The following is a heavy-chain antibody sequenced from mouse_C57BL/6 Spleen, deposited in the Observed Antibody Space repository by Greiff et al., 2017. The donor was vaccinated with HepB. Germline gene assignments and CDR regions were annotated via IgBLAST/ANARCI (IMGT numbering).Heavy chain of an antibody. CDR3: ARERDYYSNYGYFDV. Sequence: QVQLQQSGAELARPGASVKLSCKASGYTFTSYGISWVKQRTGQGLEWIGEIYPRSGNTYYNEKFKGKATLTADKSSSTAYMELRSLTSEDSAVYFCARERDYYSNYGYFDVWGTGTTVTVSS. J-gene: IGHJ1*03. D-gene: IGHD2-5*01. CDR1: GYTFTSYG. CDR2: IYPRSGNT. V-gene: IGHV1-81*01.